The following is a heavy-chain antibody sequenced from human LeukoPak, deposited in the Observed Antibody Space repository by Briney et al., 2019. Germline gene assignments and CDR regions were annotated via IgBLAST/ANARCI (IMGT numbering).Heavy chain of an antibody. CDR2: IPYDGSNK. J-gene: IGHJ4*02. D-gene: IGHD4-23*01. CDR1: GFTFGTYA. Sequence: GGSLRLSCAASGFTFGTYAMHWVRQAPGKGLEWVAVIPYDGSNKYYADSVKGRLTISRENSKNRLYLQMNSLRAEDTAVYYCARAEGYGGELDSWGQGTLVTVSS. CDR3: ARAEGYGGELDS. V-gene: IGHV3-30*04.